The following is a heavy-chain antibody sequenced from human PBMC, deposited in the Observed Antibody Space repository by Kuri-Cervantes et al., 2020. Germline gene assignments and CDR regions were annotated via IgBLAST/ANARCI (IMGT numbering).Heavy chain of an antibody. CDR1: GFTFSSYA. D-gene: IGHD2-15*01. CDR2: ISGSGGST. Sequence: GGSLRLSCAASGFTFSSYAMSWVRQAPGKGLEWVSAISGSGGSTYYADSVKGRFTISRDNSKNTLYLQMNSLRAEDTAVYYCARGGPGPAATYYYYYMDVWGKGTTVTVSS. CDR3: ARGGPGPAATYYYYYMDV. J-gene: IGHJ6*03. V-gene: IGHV3-23*01.